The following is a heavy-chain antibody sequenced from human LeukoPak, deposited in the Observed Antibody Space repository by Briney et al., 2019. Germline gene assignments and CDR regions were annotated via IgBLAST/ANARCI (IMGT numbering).Heavy chain of an antibody. CDR3: ARGAPNTYYYYYGMDV. D-gene: IGHD2-2*02. V-gene: IGHV3-33*08. J-gene: IGHJ6*02. Sequence: GGSLRLSCAASGLIFSNAWMSWVRQVPGKGLEWVAVIWYDGSNKYYADSVKGRFTISRDNSKNTLYLQMNSLRAEDTAVYYCARGAPNTYYYYYGMDVWGQGTTVTVSS. CDR2: IWYDGSNK. CDR1: GLIFSNAW.